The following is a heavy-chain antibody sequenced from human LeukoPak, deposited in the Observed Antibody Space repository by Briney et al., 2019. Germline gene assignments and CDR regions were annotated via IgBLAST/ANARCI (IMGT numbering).Heavy chain of an antibody. CDR1: GFSFINYG. D-gene: IGHD5-24*01. Sequence: SGGSLRLSCAASGFSFINYGIHWVRQAPGKGLEWVTFIKYDGSENQYSDSVKGRFTISRDNSRNTLNLQMTGLRTEDTAVYYCAARRRDAYKYGAFDIWGQGTMVAVYS. CDR3: AARRRDAYKYGAFDI. J-gene: IGHJ3*02. V-gene: IGHV3-30*02. CDR2: IKYDGSEN.